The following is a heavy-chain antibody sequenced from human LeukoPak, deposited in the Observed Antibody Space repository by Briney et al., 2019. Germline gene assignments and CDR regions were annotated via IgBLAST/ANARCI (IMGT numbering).Heavy chain of an antibody. CDR1: GFTVSSNS. J-gene: IGHJ6*04. CDR3: AELGITMIGGV. CDR2: INSDGSST. D-gene: IGHD3-10*02. V-gene: IGHV3-74*01. Sequence: QPGGSLRLSCTVSGFTVSSNSMSWVRQAPGKGLVWVSRINSDGSSTSYADSVKGRFTISRDNAKNSLYLQMNSLRAEDTAVYYCAELGITMIGGVWGKGTTVTISS.